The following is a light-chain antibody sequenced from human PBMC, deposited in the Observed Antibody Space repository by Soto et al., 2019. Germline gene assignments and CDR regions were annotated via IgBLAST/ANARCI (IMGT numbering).Light chain of an antibody. CDR2: GAS. V-gene: IGKV1-5*03. CDR1: QTVGSW. J-gene: IGKJ2*01. CDR3: LQHASHWHT. Sequence: DIQMTQSPSILSASVGDRVTITCRASQTVGSWLAWYQQKPGKAPNLLMYGASTLEAGVPSRFSGSGSGTEFTITISSLQPDDSATYYCLQHASHWHTFGQGTKLEIK.